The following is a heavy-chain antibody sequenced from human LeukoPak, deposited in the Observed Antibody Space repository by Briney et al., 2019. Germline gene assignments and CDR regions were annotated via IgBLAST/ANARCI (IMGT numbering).Heavy chain of an antibody. CDR1: GLPFSHSG. Sequence: GGSLRLSCAASGLPFSHSGMHWVRQAPGKGLEWVASIRYDGSNKYYADSVKGRFTISRDNSKNALYLQMNSLRGEDTAVYYCFGITVTDVPYWGQGTLVTVSS. V-gene: IGHV3-30*02. CDR3: FGITVTDVPY. CDR2: IRYDGSNK. J-gene: IGHJ4*02. D-gene: IGHD1-7*01.